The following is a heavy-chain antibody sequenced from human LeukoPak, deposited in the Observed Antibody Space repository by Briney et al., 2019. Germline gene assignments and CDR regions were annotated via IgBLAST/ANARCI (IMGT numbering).Heavy chain of an antibody. CDR3: ARAVTWIQLWTTTNWFDP. V-gene: IGHV4-34*01. J-gene: IGHJ5*02. Sequence: SETLSLTCAVYGGSFSGYYWSWIRQPPGKGLEWIGEINHSGSTNYNPSLKGPVTISVDTSKNQFSLKLSSVTAADTAVYYCARAVTWIQLWTTTNWFDPWGQGTLVTVSS. CDR2: INHSGST. CDR1: GGSFSGYY. D-gene: IGHD5-18*01.